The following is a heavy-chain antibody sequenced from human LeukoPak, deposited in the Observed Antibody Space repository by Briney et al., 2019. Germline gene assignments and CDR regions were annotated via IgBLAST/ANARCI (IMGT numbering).Heavy chain of an antibody. CDR3: ARGGRFFDY. J-gene: IGHJ4*02. Sequence: PGGSLRLSCAASGFTFSNYNMKWVRQAPGKGLEWVSDISTSGSTIYYADSVKGRFTISRDNAKNSLYLQMSSLRDEDTAVYYCARGGRFFDYWGQGTLVTVSS. CDR1: GFTFSNYN. D-gene: IGHD3-16*01. V-gene: IGHV3-48*02. CDR2: ISTSGSTI.